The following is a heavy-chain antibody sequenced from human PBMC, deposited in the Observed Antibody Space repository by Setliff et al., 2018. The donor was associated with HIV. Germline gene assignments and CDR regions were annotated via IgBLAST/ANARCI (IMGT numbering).Heavy chain of an antibody. D-gene: IGHD3-22*01. V-gene: IGHV4-34*01. J-gene: IGHJ4*02. CDR3: ALLEVPLIEGISPAL. Sequence: PSETLSLTCAVYNGSFSEYYWTWVHQPPGKELEWIGEISHGGRSTYNPSLKSRVAISVDTSKNQFSLKLNTVTAADTALYFCALLEVPLIEGISPALWGQGTLVTVSS. CDR1: NGSFSEYY. CDR2: ISHGGRS.